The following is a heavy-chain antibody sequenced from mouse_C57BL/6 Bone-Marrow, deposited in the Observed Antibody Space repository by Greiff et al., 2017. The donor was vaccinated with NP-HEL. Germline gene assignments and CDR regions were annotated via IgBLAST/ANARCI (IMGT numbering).Heavy chain of an antibody. CDR3: NYYGSSYDY. J-gene: IGHJ2*01. V-gene: IGHV1-81*01. Sequence: VKLMESGAELARPGASVKLSCKASGYTFTSYGISWVKQRTGQGLEWIGEIYPRSGNTYYNEKFKGKATLTADKSSSTAYMELRSLTSEDSAVYFSNYYGSSYDYWGQGTTLTVSS. CDR2: IYPRSGNT. D-gene: IGHD1-1*01. CDR1: GYTFTSYG.